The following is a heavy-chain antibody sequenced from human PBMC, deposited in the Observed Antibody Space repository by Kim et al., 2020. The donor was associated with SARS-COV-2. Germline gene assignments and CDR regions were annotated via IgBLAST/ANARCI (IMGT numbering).Heavy chain of an antibody. J-gene: IGHJ6*02. CDR1: GGTFSSYA. Sequence: SVKVSCKASGGTFSSYAISWVRQAPGQGLEWMGGIIPIFGTANYAQKFQGRVTITADESTSTAYMELSSLRSEDTAVYYCASSQNSNYYYDYGMDVWGQGTRVTVSS. CDR3: ASSQNSNYYYDYGMDV. CDR2: IIPIFGTA. D-gene: IGHD4-4*01. V-gene: IGHV1-69*13.